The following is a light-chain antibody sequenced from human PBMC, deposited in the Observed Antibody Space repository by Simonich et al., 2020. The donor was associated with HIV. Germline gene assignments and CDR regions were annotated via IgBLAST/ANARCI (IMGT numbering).Light chain of an antibody. CDR3: QSYDSSLSGVL. V-gene: IGLV1-47*01. J-gene: IGLJ2*01. CDR1: SPNIGTNS. Sequence: QSVLTQPPSASGTPGQRVTIICSGSSPNIGTNSVYWYQQLPGTAPKLLIYRSSQRPSGVPDRFSGSKSGTSASLAISGLQSEDEADYYCQSYDSSLSGVLFGGGTKLTVL. CDR2: RSS.